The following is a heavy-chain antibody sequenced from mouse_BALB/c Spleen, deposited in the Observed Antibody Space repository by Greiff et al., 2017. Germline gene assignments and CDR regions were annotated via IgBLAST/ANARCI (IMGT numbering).Heavy chain of an antibody. CDR1: GFNIKDTY. Sequence: VQLQQSGAELVKPGASVKLSCTASGFNIKDTYMHWVKQRPEQGLEWIGRIDPANGNTKYDPKFQGKATITADTSSNTAYLQLSSLTSEDTAVYYCAYYYGSSHYYAMDYWGQGTPVTVSS. V-gene: IGHV14-3*02. J-gene: IGHJ4*01. CDR2: IDPANGNT. D-gene: IGHD1-1*01. CDR3: AYYYGSSHYYAMDY.